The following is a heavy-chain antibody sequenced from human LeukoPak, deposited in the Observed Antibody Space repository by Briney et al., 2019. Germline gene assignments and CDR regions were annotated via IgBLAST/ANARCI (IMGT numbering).Heavy chain of an antibody. D-gene: IGHD3-3*01. V-gene: IGHV4-59*01. CDR3: ARTDESVWSGYYGY. CDR2: IYYSGSP. CDR1: GGSISSYY. Sequence: PSETLSLTCTVSGGSISSYYGSWIRQPPGKGLEWIGYIYYSGSPNYNPSLKRRVNISVDTSKNQFPLKLSSVPAADTAVYYCARTDESVWSGYYGYWGQGTLVTVSS. J-gene: IGHJ4*02.